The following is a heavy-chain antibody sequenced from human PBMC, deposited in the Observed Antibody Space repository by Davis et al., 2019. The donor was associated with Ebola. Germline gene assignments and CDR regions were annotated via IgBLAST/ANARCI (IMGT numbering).Heavy chain of an antibody. D-gene: IGHD3-3*01. CDR3: ARQLRFLEWSTYYFDS. J-gene: IGHJ4*02. V-gene: IGHV3-48*03. Sequence: PGGSLRLSCAASGFSFSSYEMNWVRQAPGKGLEWVSYISRSGDIIHYADSVKGRFTISRDNAKNSLHLQMNSLRAEDTAVYYCARQLRFLEWSTYYFDSWGQGTLVTVSS. CDR2: ISRSGDII. CDR1: GFSFSSYE.